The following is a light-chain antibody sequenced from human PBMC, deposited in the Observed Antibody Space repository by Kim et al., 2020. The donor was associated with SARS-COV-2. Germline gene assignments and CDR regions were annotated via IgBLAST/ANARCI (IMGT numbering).Light chain of an antibody. CDR1: QGISSY. V-gene: IGKV1-9*01. CDR3: QQLNSYPLT. Sequence: SASGGDRVTITCRASQGISSYLAWYQQKPGKAPKLLIYAASTLQSGVPSRFGGSGSGTDFTLTISSLQPEDSATYYCQQLNSYPLTFGQGTKLEI. J-gene: IGKJ2*01. CDR2: AAS.